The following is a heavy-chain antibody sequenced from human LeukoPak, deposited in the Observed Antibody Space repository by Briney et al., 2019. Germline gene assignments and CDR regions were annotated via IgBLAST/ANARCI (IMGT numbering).Heavy chain of an antibody. Sequence: GGSLRLSCAASGFIFSSYGMHWVRQAPGKGLEWVAFIRNDGSNKYYADSVKGRFTISRDNSKNTLYLQMNSLRAEDTAVYYCARHVVAVGFDYWGQGTLVTVSS. J-gene: IGHJ4*02. CDR1: GFIFSSYG. V-gene: IGHV3-30*02. CDR3: ARHVVAVGFDY. D-gene: IGHD3-22*01. CDR2: IRNDGSNK.